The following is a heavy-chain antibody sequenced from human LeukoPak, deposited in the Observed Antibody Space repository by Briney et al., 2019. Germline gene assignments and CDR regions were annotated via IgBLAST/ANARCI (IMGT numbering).Heavy chain of an antibody. CDR2: IYYSGST. D-gene: IGHD3-22*01. J-gene: IGHJ3*02. CDR3: ARRLYYYDSSGHDAFDI. V-gene: IGHV4-59*08. CDR1: GGSISSYY. Sequence: PSDTLSLTCTVSGGSISSYYWSWIRQPPGKGLEWIGYIYYSGSTNYNPSLKSRVTISVDTSKNQFSLKLSSVTAADTAVYYCARRLYYYDSSGHDAFDIWGQGTMVTVSS.